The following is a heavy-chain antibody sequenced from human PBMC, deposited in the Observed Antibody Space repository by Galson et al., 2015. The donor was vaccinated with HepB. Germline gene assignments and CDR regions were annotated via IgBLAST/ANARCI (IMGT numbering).Heavy chain of an antibody. D-gene: IGHD6-19*01. Sequence: SVKVSCKASGYTFTGYYMHWVRQAPGQGLEWMGRINPNSGGTNYAQKFQGRVTMTRDTSISTAYMELSRLRSDDTAVYYCARVRYSSGWYYFDYWGQGTLVTVSS. V-gene: IGHV1-2*06. CDR1: GYTFTGYY. J-gene: IGHJ4*02. CDR2: INPNSGGT. CDR3: ARVRYSSGWYYFDY.